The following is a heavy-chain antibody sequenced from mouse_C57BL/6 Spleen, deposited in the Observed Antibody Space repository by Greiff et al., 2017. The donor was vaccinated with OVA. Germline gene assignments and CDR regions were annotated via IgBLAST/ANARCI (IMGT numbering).Heavy chain of an antibody. V-gene: IGHV14-2*01. CDR2: IDPEDGET. Sequence: EVKLVESGAELVKPGASVKLSCTASGFNIKDYYMHWVKQRTEQGLEWIGRIDPEDGETKYAPKFQGKATITADTSSNTAYLQLSSLTSEDTAVYYCARLDDGRYWYFDVWGTGTTVTVSS. J-gene: IGHJ1*03. D-gene: IGHD1-1*01. CDR1: GFNIKDYY. CDR3: ARLDDGRYWYFDV.